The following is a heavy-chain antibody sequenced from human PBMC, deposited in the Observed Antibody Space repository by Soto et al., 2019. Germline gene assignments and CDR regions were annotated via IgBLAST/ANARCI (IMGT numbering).Heavy chain of an antibody. CDR1: GFTFSSYA. D-gene: IGHD6-6*01. J-gene: IGHJ4*02. V-gene: IGHV3-23*01. CDR2: ISGSGVST. CDR3: AKDRERIATRSIDY. Sequence: PLGSLRLSCAASGFTFSSYAMSWVRQAPGKGLEWVSGISGSGVSTYYADSVKGRFTISRDNSKGTLYLQMNSLRAEDTAVYYCAKDRERIATRSIDYWGQGTLVTVSS.